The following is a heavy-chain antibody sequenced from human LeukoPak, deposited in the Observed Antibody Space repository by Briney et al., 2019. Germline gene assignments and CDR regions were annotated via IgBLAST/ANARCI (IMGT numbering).Heavy chain of an antibody. V-gene: IGHV4-59*01. Sequence: SETLSLTCTVSGGSISNYYWSWIRQPPGKGLEWIGYIYYSGSTKYNPSLKSRVTISVDTSKNQFSLRMSSVTAADTAVYYCARAGWIQLWPLDYWGQGTLVTVSS. CDR1: GGSISNYY. CDR3: ARAGWIQLWPLDY. J-gene: IGHJ4*02. CDR2: IYYSGST. D-gene: IGHD5-18*01.